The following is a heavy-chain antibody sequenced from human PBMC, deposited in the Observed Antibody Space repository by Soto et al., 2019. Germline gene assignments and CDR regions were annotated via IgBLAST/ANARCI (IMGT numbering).Heavy chain of an antibody. J-gene: IGHJ4*02. Sequence: GGSLRLSCAASGFTFSSYSMNWVRQAPGKGLEWVSAISSSSTYTYYADSVEGRFTISRDNAKNTLYLQMNSLRAEDTAVYYCVRTSLVVAAATREDYWGQGTLVTVSS. V-gene: IGHV3-21*01. D-gene: IGHD2-15*01. CDR1: GFTFSSYS. CDR2: ISSSSTYT. CDR3: VRTSLVVAAATREDY.